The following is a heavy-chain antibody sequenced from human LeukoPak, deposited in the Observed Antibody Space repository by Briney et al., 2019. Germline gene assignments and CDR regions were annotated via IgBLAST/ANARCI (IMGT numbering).Heavy chain of an antibody. CDR1: GFTFSSYA. V-gene: IGHV3-23*01. CDR3: SSDPNGDYVGAFDM. J-gene: IGHJ3*02. Sequence: GGSLRLSCVDSGFTFSSYAVTWVRQAPGKGLEWVSSITGSGYTYYADSVKGRFTISRDNSKNPLFLQMNDLRAEDTGLYYCSSDPNGDYVGAFDMWGPGTMDTVAS. D-gene: IGHD4-17*01. CDR2: ITGSGYT.